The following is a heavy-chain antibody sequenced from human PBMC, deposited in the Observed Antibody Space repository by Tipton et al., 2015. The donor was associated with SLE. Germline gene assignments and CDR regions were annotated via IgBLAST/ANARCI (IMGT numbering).Heavy chain of an antibody. CDR3: ARGSSWYH. CDR1: RGSLTGYS. D-gene: IGHD6-13*01. CDR2: IYYSGST. Sequence: GLVKPSETLSLVCVVNRGSLTGYSWNWIRQFPGKGLEWIGSIYYSGSTYYNPSLKSRVTISVDTSKNQFSLKLSSVTAADTAVYYCARGSSWYHWGQGTLVTVSS. V-gene: IGHV4-34*01. J-gene: IGHJ5*02.